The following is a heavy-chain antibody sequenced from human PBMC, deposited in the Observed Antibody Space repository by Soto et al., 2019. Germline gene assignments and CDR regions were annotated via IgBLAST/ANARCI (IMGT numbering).Heavy chain of an antibody. CDR3: ARDSAYVDIVATPNYYYYYGMDV. D-gene: IGHD5-12*01. Sequence: ASVKVSCKASGYTFTSYGISWVRQAPGQGLEWMGWISAYYGNTNYAQKLQGRVTMTTDTSTSTAYMELRSLRSDDTAVYYCARDSAYVDIVATPNYYYYYGMDVWGQGTTVTVSS. CDR1: GYTFTSYG. V-gene: IGHV1-18*01. CDR2: ISAYYGNT. J-gene: IGHJ6*02.